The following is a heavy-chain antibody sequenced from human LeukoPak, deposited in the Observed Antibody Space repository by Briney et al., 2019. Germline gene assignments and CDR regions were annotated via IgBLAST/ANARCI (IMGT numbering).Heavy chain of an antibody. V-gene: IGHV4-39*07. Sequence: SETLSLTCTVSGGSISSTSYYWGWIRQPPGKGLEWIGNIYYSGSTYYNPSLKSRVTISVDTSKNQFSLKLSSVTAADTAVYYCASQTYSSGWYFDYWGQGTLVTVSS. CDR1: GGSISSTSYY. CDR3: ASQTYSSGWYFDY. J-gene: IGHJ4*02. CDR2: IYYSGST. D-gene: IGHD6-19*01.